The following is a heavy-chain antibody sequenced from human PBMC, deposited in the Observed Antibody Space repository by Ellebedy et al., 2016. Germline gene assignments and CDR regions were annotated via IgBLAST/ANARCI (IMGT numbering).Heavy chain of an antibody. CDR2: ISRDGEHK. CDR1: GFTLGDNG. Sequence: GGSLRLSCRASGFTLGDNGIHWVRQAPGKGLDWVASISRDGEHKFYADSVKGRFTISRDTSKNTVHLQMNNLRLDDMGLYYCARDRGSRGPEYVSSMDLWGQGTTVTASS. CDR3: ARDRGSRGPEYVSSMDL. J-gene: IGHJ6*02. V-gene: IGHV3-30*03. D-gene: IGHD3-10*01.